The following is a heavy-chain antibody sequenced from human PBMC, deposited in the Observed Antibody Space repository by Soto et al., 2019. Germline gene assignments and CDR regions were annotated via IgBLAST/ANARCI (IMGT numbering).Heavy chain of an antibody. CDR1: GYSFTSYW. CDR2: IYPGDSDT. D-gene: IGHD3-3*01. J-gene: IGHJ5*02. CDR3: ARSIDFWSGSPHVEFDP. Sequence: GESLKISCKGSGYSFTSYWIGWVRQMPGKGLEWMGIIYPGDSDTRYSPSFQGQVTISADKSISTAYLQWSSLKASDTAMYYCARSIDFWSGSPHVEFDPWGQGTLVTVSS. V-gene: IGHV5-51*01.